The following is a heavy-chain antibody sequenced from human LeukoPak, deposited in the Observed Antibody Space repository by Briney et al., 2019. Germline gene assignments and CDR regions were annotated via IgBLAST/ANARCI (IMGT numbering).Heavy chain of an antibody. D-gene: IGHD6-13*01. V-gene: IGHV4-59*01. CDR3: AKLYSSSWDSIDY. Sequence: SRVTISVDTSKNQFSLKLSSVTAADTAVYYCAKLYSSSWDSIDYWGQGTLVTVSS. J-gene: IGHJ4*02.